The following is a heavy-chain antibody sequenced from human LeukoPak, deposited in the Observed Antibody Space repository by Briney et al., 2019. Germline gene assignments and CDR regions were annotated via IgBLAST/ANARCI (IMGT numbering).Heavy chain of an antibody. Sequence: PGGSLRLSCAASGFTFSSYWMHWVRQAPGEGLVWVSRINSDGSSTSYADSVKGRFTISRDNAKNTLYLQMNSLRAEDTAVYYCARDQYYYDSSGYSRHFDYWGQGTLVTVSS. J-gene: IGHJ4*02. D-gene: IGHD3-22*01. V-gene: IGHV3-74*01. CDR3: ARDQYYYDSSGYSRHFDY. CDR2: INSDGSST. CDR1: GFTFSSYW.